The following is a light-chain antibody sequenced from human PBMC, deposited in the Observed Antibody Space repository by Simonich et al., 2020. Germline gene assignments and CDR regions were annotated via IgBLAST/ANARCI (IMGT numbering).Light chain of an antibody. V-gene: IGLV2-14*01. Sequence: QSALTQPASVSGSPGQSITISCTGTSSDVGGYNYVSWYQQHPGQAPKLMIYDVSKRPSGGSNRFSGSKSGNTASRTISGLQAEDEADYYCSSYTSSSIGVFGGGTKLTVL. J-gene: IGLJ2*01. CDR1: SSDVGGYNY. CDR2: DVS. CDR3: SSYTSSSIGV.